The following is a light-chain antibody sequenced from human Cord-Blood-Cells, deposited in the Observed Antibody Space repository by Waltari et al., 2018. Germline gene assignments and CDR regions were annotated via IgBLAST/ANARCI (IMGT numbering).Light chain of an antibody. CDR2: DAS. Sequence: EIVLTQSPATMSLSPGERATLSFRASQSVSSYLAWYQQKPGQAPRLLIYDASNRATGIPARFSGSGSGTDFTLTISSLEPEDFAVYYCQQRSNWGLTFGGGTKVEIK. CDR1: QSVSSY. V-gene: IGKV3-11*01. CDR3: QQRSNWGLT. J-gene: IGKJ4*01.